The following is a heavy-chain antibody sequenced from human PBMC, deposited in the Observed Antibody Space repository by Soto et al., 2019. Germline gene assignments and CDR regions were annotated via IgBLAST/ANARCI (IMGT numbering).Heavy chain of an antibody. Sequence: EVQLLESGGGLVQPGGSLRLSCAASGFTFSSYAMSWVRQAPGKGLEWVSTISSSGGSTNYADSVKGRFTISRDSSKNTLYLQMNSLRADDSAVYYCARDLAVVAFSGQHDYWGQGTLVTVSS. V-gene: IGHV3-23*01. D-gene: IGHD2-15*01. CDR1: GFTFSSYA. CDR3: ARDLAVVAFSGQHDY. CDR2: ISSSGGST. J-gene: IGHJ4*02.